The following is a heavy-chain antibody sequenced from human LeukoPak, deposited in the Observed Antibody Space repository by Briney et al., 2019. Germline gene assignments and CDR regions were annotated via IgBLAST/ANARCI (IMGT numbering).Heavy chain of an antibody. Sequence: SVKVSCKASGGTFSSYAISWVRQAPGQGLEWMGRIIPILGIANYAQKFQGRVTITADKSTSTAYMELSSLRSEDTAGYYCARSSSGWYGLDYWGQGTLVTVSS. V-gene: IGHV1-69*04. CDR3: ARSSSGWYGLDY. D-gene: IGHD6-19*01. CDR1: GGTFSSYA. CDR2: IIPILGIA. J-gene: IGHJ4*02.